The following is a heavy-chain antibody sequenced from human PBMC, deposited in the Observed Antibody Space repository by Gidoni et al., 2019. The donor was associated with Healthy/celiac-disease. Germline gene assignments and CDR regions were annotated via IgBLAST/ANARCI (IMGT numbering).Heavy chain of an antibody. CDR1: GFTFTSSA. Sequence: QMQLVQSGPEVKTPGTSAKVSCKASGFTFTSSAVQWVRQARGQRLEWIGWIVVGSSNTNYAQKFQERVTITRDMSTSTAYMELSSLRSEDTAVYYCAAAGELLQDAFDIWGQGTMVTVSS. CDR2: IVVGSSNT. CDR3: AAAGELLQDAFDI. D-gene: IGHD1-7*01. V-gene: IGHV1-58*01. J-gene: IGHJ3*02.